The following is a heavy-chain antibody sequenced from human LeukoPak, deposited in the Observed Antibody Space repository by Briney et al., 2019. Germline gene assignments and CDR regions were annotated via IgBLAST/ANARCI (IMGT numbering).Heavy chain of an antibody. CDR1: GGTFSSYA. D-gene: IGHD6-13*01. V-gene: IGHV1-69*05. Sequence: GASVKVSFKASGGTFSSYAISWVRQAPGQGLEWMGGIIPIFGTANYAQKFQGRVTITTDECTSTAYMELSSLRSGDTAVYYCAREGAAAGGAFDIWGQGTMVTVSS. CDR2: IIPIFGTA. J-gene: IGHJ3*02. CDR3: AREGAAAGGAFDI.